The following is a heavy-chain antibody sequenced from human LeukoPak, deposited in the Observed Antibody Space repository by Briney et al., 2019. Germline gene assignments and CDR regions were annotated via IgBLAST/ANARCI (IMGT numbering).Heavy chain of an antibody. J-gene: IGHJ4*02. CDR2: IKQDRSEK. Sequence: PGGSLRLSCAASGFTFSSFWMSWVRQAPGKGLEWVANIKQDRSEKYYVDSVKGRFTISRDNAKNALYLQMNNLRAEDTAVYYCARSLRSGTYFDYWGQGTLVTVSS. V-gene: IGHV3-7*01. CDR3: ARSLRSGTYFDY. D-gene: IGHD1-1*01. CDR1: GFTFSSFW.